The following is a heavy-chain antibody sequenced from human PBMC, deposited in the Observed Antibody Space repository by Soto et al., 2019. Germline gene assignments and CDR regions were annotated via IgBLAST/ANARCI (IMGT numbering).Heavy chain of an antibody. V-gene: IGHV1-18*01. CDR1: GYTFTSYG. CDR2: ISAYNGNT. CDR3: ARDRGGGYNTNYYYYGMDV. Sequence: ASVKVSCKASGYTFTSYGISWVRQAPGQGLEWMGWISAYNGNTNYAQKLQGRVTMTTDTSTSTAYMELRSLRSDDTAVYYCARDRGGGYNTNYYYYGMDVWGQGTTVTVSS. D-gene: IGHD5-12*01. J-gene: IGHJ6*02.